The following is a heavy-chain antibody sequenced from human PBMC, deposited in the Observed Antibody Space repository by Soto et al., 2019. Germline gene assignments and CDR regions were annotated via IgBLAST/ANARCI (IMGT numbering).Heavy chain of an antibody. V-gene: IGHV1-69*02. D-gene: IGHD3-22*01. J-gene: IGHJ4*02. CDR3: ARRRYYDSSGYYEGGDY. Sequence: QVQLVQSGAEVKKPGSSVKVSCKASGGTFSSYTISWVRQAPGQGLEWMGRIIPILGIANYAQKFQGRVTITADKSTSTTYMELRSLRSEDTAVYYCARRRYYDSSGYYEGGDYWGQGTLVTVSS. CDR2: IIPILGIA. CDR1: GGTFSSYT.